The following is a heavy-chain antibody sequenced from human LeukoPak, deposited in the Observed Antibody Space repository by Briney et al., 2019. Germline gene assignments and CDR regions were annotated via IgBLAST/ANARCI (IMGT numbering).Heavy chain of an antibody. Sequence: PSETLSLTCTVSGGSISSSSYYWGWIRQPPGKGLEWIGSTYYSGSTYYNPSLKSRFTISVDTSKNQFSLKLSSVTAADTAVYYCARRVNYYDSRATYYFDYWGQGTLVTVSS. J-gene: IGHJ4*02. D-gene: IGHD3-22*01. CDR3: ARRVNYYDSRATYYFDY. CDR1: GGSISSSSYY. CDR2: TYYSGST. V-gene: IGHV4-39*01.